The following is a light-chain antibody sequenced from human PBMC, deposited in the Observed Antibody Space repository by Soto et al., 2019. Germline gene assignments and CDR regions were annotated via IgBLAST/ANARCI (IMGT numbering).Light chain of an antibody. Sequence: DIQMTQSPSTLSASVGDRVTITCRASQSISSWLAWYQQKPGKAPKLLIHEASRLESGVPSRFSGSESGTEFTLTISGLPAEDSATYYCQQYTNFPLTFGGGTKVEIK. V-gene: IGKV1-5*01. CDR2: EAS. J-gene: IGKJ4*01. CDR1: QSISSW. CDR3: QQYTNFPLT.